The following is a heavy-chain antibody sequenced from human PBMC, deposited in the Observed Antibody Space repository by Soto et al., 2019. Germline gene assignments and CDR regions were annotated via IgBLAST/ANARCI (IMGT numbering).Heavy chain of an antibody. CDR1: GYTFTGYY. J-gene: IGHJ6*02. V-gene: IGHV1-2*02. Sequence: QVQLVQSGAEVKKPGASVKVSCKASGYTFTGYYMHWVRQAPGQGLEWMGWINPNGGGTNYAQKVQGGVPMTRDTSISTADMELSRLRSDGTAVYYCAAARPDYYYYGMDVWGQGTTVTVSS. D-gene: IGHD6-6*01. CDR3: AAARPDYYYYGMDV. CDR2: INPNGGGT.